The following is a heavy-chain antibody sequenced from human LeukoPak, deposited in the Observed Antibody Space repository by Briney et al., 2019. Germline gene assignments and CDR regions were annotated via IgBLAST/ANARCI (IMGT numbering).Heavy chain of an antibody. CDR1: GFTFSSYS. D-gene: IGHD3-22*01. V-gene: IGHV3-21*01. J-gene: IGHJ3*02. CDR3: ARDLHYYDSSGYGAFDI. CDR2: ISSSSSYI. Sequence: GGSLRLSCAASGFTFSSYSMNWVRQAPGKGVEWVSSISSSSSYIYYADSVKGRFTISRDNAKNSLYLQMNSLRAEDTAVYYCARDLHYYDSSGYGAFDIWGQGTMVTVSS.